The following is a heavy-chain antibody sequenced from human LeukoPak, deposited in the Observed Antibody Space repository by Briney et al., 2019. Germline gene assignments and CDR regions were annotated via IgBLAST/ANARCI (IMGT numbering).Heavy chain of an antibody. J-gene: IGHJ5*02. CDR1: GGSISSYY. CDR3: ARLRAMVSPFDP. V-gene: IGHV4-4*09. CDR2: IHTSGST. Sequence: SETLSLTCTVSGGSISSYYWSWIRQPPGKGLEWIGYIHTSGSTNYNPSLKSRVTISVDTSKNQFSLKLSSVTAADTAVYYCARLRAMVSPFDPWGQGTLVTVSS. D-gene: IGHD5-18*01.